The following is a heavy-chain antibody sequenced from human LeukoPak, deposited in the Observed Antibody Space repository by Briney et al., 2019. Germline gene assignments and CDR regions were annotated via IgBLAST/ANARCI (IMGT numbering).Heavy chain of an antibody. CDR3: ARERYYYDSSGYYGDDY. V-gene: IGHV4-59*12. J-gene: IGHJ4*02. D-gene: IGHD3-22*01. Sequence: SETLSLTCTVSGGSISSYYWSWIRQPPGKGLEWIGYIYYSGSTNYNPSLKSRVTISVDTSKNQFSLKLSSVTAADTAVYYCARERYYYDSSGYYGDDYWGQGTLVTVSS. CDR1: GGSISSYY. CDR2: IYYSGST.